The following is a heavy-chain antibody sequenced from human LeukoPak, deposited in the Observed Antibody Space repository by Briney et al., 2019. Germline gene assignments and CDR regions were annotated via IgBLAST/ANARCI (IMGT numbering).Heavy chain of an antibody. CDR3: ARGQVYFDY. V-gene: IGHV4-59*10. CDR1: GGSFSGYY. J-gene: IGHJ4*02. CDR2: IYTSGST. Sequence: SETLSLTCAVYGGSFSGYYWSWIRQPAGKGLEWIGRIYTSGSTNYSPSLKSRVAMSVDTSKNQFSLKLSSVTAADTAVYYCARGQVYFDYWGQGTLVTVSP.